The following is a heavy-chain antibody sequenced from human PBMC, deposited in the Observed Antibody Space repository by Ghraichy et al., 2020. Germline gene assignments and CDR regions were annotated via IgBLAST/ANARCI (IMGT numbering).Heavy chain of an antibody. J-gene: IGHJ3*02. D-gene: IGHD3-10*01. CDR2: IKSKTDGGTT. CDR3: TTDYGSGSNDAFDI. CDR1: GFTFSNAW. Sequence: GGSLRLSCAASGFTFSNAWMSWVRQAPGKGLEWVGRIKSKTDGGTTDYAAPVKGRFTISRDVSKNTLYLQMNSLKTEDTAVYYCTTDYGSGSNDAFDIWGQGTMVTVSS. V-gene: IGHV3-15*01.